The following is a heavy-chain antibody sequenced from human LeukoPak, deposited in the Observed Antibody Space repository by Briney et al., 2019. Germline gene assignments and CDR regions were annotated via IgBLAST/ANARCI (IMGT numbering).Heavy chain of an antibody. CDR3: AGGVARAYYFDY. Sequence: PGGTLRLSCAASGFTFSDYYMSWIRQAPGKGLEWVSYISSSGSTIYYADSVKGRFTISRDNAKNSLYLQMNSLRAEDTAVYYCAGGVARAYYFDYWGQGTLVTVSS. CDR2: ISSSGSTI. J-gene: IGHJ4*02. D-gene: IGHD2-15*01. CDR1: GFTFSDYY. V-gene: IGHV3-11*01.